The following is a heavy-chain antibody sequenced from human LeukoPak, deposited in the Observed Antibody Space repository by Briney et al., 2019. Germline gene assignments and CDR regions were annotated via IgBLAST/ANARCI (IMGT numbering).Heavy chain of an antibody. Sequence: GGSLRLSCEASGFTFSSYAMSWVRQAPGKGLEWVSAISGSGGSTYYADSVKGRFTISRDNSKNTLYLQMNSLRAEDTAVYYCAKDFRSNRYCSSTSCYANWFDPWGQGTLVTVSS. V-gene: IGHV3-23*01. CDR1: GFTFSSYA. J-gene: IGHJ5*02. CDR2: ISGSGGST. CDR3: AKDFRSNRYCSSTSCYANWFDP. D-gene: IGHD2-2*01.